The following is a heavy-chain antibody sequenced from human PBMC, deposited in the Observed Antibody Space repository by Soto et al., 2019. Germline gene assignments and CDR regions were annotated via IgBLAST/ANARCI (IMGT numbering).Heavy chain of an antibody. Sequence: ASVKVSCKASGYTFTIYGIHWVLQSPGQRLDWMGCINAANGDTKYSPKFQGRVTITRDTSASTAYMELSSLRSEDTAVYYCVRRHVSATGIDWFDPWGQGTLVTVSS. CDR1: GYTFTIYG. CDR2: INAANGDT. D-gene: IGHD6-13*01. V-gene: IGHV1-3*01. J-gene: IGHJ5*02. CDR3: VRRHVSATGIDWFDP.